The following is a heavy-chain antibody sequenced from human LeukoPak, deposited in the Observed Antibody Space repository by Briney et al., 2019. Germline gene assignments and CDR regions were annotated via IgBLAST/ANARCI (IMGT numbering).Heavy chain of an antibody. Sequence: GGSLRLSCAASGFTFSSYAMSWVRQAPGKGLEWVSAISGSGGSTYYADSVKGRFTISRDNSKNTLYLQMNSLRAEDTAVYYCAKGPIEPENLLVRWLQSRGGPTLYFDYWGQGTLVTVSS. CDR3: AKGPIEPENLLVRWLQSRGGPTLYFDY. CDR2: ISGSGGST. J-gene: IGHJ4*02. V-gene: IGHV3-23*01. D-gene: IGHD5-24*01. CDR1: GFTFSSYA.